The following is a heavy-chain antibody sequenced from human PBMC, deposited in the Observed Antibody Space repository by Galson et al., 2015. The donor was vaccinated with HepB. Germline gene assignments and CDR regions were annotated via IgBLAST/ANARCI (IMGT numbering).Heavy chain of an antibody. CDR1: GLTFRSYA. D-gene: IGHD5-18*01. Sequence: SLRLSCAASGLTFRSYAMSWVRQAPGKGLEWVSAISGSGGSTYYADSVKGRFTISRDNSKNTLYLQMNSLRAEDTAVYYCAKFFTRQLDAFDIWGQGTMVTVSS. V-gene: IGHV3-23*01. CDR3: AKFFTRQLDAFDI. CDR2: ISGSGGST. J-gene: IGHJ3*02.